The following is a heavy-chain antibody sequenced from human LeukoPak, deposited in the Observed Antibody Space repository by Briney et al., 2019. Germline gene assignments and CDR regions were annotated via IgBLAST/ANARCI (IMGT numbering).Heavy chain of an antibody. CDR1: GYTFTSYG. Sequence: ASVKVSCKASGYTFTSYGISWVRQAPGQGLEWMGWISAYNGNTNYAQKLQGRVTMTTDTSTSPAYMELRSLRSDDTAAYYCATASRRYSYGPSFDYWGQGTLVTVSS. J-gene: IGHJ4*02. CDR3: ATASRRYSYGPSFDY. CDR2: ISAYNGNT. V-gene: IGHV1-18*01. D-gene: IGHD5-18*01.